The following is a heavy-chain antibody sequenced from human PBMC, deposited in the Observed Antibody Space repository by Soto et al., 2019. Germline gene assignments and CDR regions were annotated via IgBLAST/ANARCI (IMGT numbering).Heavy chain of an antibody. D-gene: IGHD2-21*02. V-gene: IGHV1-69*08. CDR3: ARDRCGGDCYVAHYNGMDV. CDR2: IIPILGTV. J-gene: IGHJ6*02. CDR1: GGTFSSYT. Sequence: QVQLVQSGAEVKKPGSPVKLSCKASGGTFSSYTLSWVRQAPGQGLEWMGRIIPILGTVNYAQKFQGRVTLPADESTSPAYSELSSLRPEDTAVYYGARDRCGGDCYVAHYNGMDVWGQGTTVTVSS.